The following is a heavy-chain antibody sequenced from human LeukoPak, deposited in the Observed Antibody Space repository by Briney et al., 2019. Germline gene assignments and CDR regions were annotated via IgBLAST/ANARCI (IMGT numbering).Heavy chain of an antibody. D-gene: IGHD3-16*01. CDR3: ARAFGGTAFDY. Sequence: GGSLRLSCAASGFTVSSNYMSWVRQAPGKGLEWVSVIYSGGSTYYADSVKGRFTIPRDNSKNTLYLQMNSLRAEDTAVYYCARAFGGTAFDYWGQGTLVTVSS. CDR2: IYSGGST. CDR1: GFTVSSNY. J-gene: IGHJ4*02. V-gene: IGHV3-66*01.